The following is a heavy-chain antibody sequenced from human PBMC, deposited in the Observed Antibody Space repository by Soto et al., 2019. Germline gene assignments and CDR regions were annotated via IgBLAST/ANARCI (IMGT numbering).Heavy chain of an antibody. Sequence: LSLTCTVSGGSISSGGYYWSWIRQHPGKGLEWIGYIYYSGSTYYNPSLKSRVTISVDTSKNQFSLKLSSVTAADTAVYYCARAPSYYYYGMDVWGQGTTVTVSS. CDR2: IYYSGST. CDR1: GGSISSGGYY. J-gene: IGHJ6*02. V-gene: IGHV4-31*03. CDR3: ARAPSYYYYGMDV.